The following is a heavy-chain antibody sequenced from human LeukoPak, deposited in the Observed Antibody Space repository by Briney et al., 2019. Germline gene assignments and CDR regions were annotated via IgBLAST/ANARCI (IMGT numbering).Heavy chain of an antibody. V-gene: IGHV4-38-2*01. CDR2: IYHSGST. Sequence: SETLSLTCAVSAYSISSGYYWGWIRPPPGKGLEWIGSIYHSGSTYYNPSLKSRVTISVDTSKNQFSLTLSSVTAADTAGYYCARHSGNYPIDYGGQGTLVTVSS. CDR1: AYSISSGYY. D-gene: IGHD1-26*01. CDR3: ARHSGNYPIDY. J-gene: IGHJ4*02.